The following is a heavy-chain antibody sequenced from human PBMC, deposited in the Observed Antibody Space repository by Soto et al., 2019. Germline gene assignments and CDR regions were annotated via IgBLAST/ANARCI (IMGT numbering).Heavy chain of an antibody. CDR2: ISWNSGSI. CDR3: AKDKRDCSSTSCYGWGYFDY. CDR1: GFTFDDYA. J-gene: IGHJ4*02. V-gene: IGHV3-9*01. D-gene: IGHD2-2*01. Sequence: EVQLVESGGGLVQPGRSLRLSCAASGFTFDDYAMHWVRQAPGKGLEWVSGISWNSGSIGYADSVKGRFTISRDNAKNSLYLQLNSLRAEDTALYYCAKDKRDCSSTSCYGWGYFDYWGQVTLVTVSS.